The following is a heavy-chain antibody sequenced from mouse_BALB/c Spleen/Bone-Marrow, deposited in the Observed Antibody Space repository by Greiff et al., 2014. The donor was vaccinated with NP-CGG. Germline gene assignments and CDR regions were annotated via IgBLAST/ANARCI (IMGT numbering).Heavy chain of an antibody. Sequence: QLQQSGAELVKPGASVKLSCTASGFNIKDTYMHWVKQRPEQGLEWIGRIDPANGNTKYDPKFQGKATITADTSSNTAYLQLSSLTSEDTAVYYCAIYYYGSSGFAYWGQGTLVAVSA. CDR3: AIYYYGSSGFAY. J-gene: IGHJ3*01. CDR2: IDPANGNT. CDR1: GFNIKDTY. D-gene: IGHD1-1*01. V-gene: IGHV14-3*02.